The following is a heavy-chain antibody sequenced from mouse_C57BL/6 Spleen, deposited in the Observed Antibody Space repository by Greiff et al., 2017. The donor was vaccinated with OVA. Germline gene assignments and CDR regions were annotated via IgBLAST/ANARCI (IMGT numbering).Heavy chain of an antibody. CDR2: INPGSGGT. Sequence: VQLQQSGAELVRPGTSVKVSCKASGYAFTNYLIEWVKQRPGQGLEWIGVINPGSGGTNYNEKFKGKATLTADKSSSTAYMQLSSLTSEDSAVYFCAYGSSSSWFAYWDQGTLVTVSA. D-gene: IGHD1-1*01. CDR3: AYGSSSSWFAY. CDR1: GYAFTNYL. V-gene: IGHV1-54*01. J-gene: IGHJ3*01.